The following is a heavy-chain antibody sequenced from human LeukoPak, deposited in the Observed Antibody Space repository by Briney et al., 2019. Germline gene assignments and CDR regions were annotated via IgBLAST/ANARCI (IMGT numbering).Heavy chain of an antibody. CDR2: IIPILGIA. Sequence: SVNVSCKASGGTFSSYAISWVRQAPGQGVEWMGGIIPILGIANYAQKFQGRVTITADKSTSTAYMELSSLRSEDTAVYYCARVWRGYSSSWTFDYCGQGTLVTVSS. CDR1: GGTFSSYA. J-gene: IGHJ4*02. V-gene: IGHV1-69*10. CDR3: ARVWRGYSSSWTFDY. D-gene: IGHD6-6*01.